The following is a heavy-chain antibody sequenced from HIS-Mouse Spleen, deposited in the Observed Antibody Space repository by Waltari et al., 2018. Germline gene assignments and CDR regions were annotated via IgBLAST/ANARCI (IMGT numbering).Heavy chain of an antibody. J-gene: IGHJ2*01. CDR1: GGSISSSSYY. CDR3: AREIPYSSSWYDWYFDL. Sequence: QLQLQESGPGLVKPSETLSLTCTVSGGSISSSSYYWGWIRQPPGKGLEGIGSIYYSGSTYYNPSRKSRVTISVDTSKNQFSLKLSSGTAADTAVYYCAREIPYSSSWYDWYFDLWGRGTLVTVSS. D-gene: IGHD6-13*01. V-gene: IGHV4-39*07. CDR2: IYYSGST.